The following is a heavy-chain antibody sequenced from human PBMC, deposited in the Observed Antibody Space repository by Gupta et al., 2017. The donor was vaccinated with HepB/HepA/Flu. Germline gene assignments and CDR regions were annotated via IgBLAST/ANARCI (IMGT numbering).Heavy chain of an antibody. Sequence: QGQLLESGPGLVKPSETLSLICGVSDDSIRGYYWNWIRQSPGKGLEWMGYIYPTGSTNYNSALRGRAIMSVDRTKKEISLKLNSVTEADTAVYFCARCEGGWKRNYYMTVWGKGITVTVSS. V-gene: IGHV4-59*01. D-gene: IGHD1-1*01. J-gene: IGHJ6*03. CDR3: ARCEGGWKRNYYMTV. CDR2: IYPTGST. CDR1: DDSIRGYY.